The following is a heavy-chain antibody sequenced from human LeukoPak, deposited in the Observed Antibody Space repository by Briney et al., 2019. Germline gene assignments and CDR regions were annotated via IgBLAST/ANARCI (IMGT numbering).Heavy chain of an antibody. J-gene: IGHJ4*02. V-gene: IGHV1-2*02. CDR3: ARPTPDYCGSGSYYNEPCLGY. D-gene: IGHD3-10*01. CDR1: GYTFTGYY. CDR2: INPNSGGT. Sequence: ASVKVSCKASGYTFTGYYMHWVRQAPGQGLEWMGWINPNSGGTNYAQKFQGRVTMTRDTSISTAYMELSRLRSDDTAVYYCARPTPDYCGSGSYYNEPCLGYWGQGTLVTVSS.